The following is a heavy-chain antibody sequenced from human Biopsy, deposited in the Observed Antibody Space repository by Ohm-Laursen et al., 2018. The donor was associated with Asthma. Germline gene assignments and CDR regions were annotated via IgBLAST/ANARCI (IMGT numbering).Heavy chain of an antibody. D-gene: IGHD6-19*01. Sequence: ASVKVSCKAPGGTFSNFAISWVRQAPGQGLEWLGGIMAVFGTTNYAQKFQGRVTITADESTSTAYMEVTSLRSEDTAIYYCARCQVGYSSGWSLLLKKIYYSGMDVWGQGTAVTVSS. V-gene: IGHV1-69*13. J-gene: IGHJ6*02. CDR2: IMAVFGTT. CDR1: GGTFSNFA. CDR3: ARCQVGYSSGWSLLLKKIYYSGMDV.